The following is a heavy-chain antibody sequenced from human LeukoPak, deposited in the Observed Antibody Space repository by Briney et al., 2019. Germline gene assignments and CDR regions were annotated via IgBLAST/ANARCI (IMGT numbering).Heavy chain of an antibody. Sequence: SETLSLTCTVSGGSISSGSYYWSWIRQPAGKGLEWIGRIYTSGSTNYNPSLKSRVTMSVDTSKNQFSLKLSSVTAADTAVYYCARDVWELTFDYWGQGTLVTVSS. CDR2: IYTSGST. CDR3: ARDVWELTFDY. J-gene: IGHJ4*02. CDR1: GGSISSGSYY. V-gene: IGHV4-61*02. D-gene: IGHD1-26*01.